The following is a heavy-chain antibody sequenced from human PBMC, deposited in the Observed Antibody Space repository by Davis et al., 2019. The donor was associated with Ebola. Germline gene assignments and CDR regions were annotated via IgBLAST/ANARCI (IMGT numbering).Heavy chain of an antibody. Sequence: GESLKISCAASSFPFTSYTMNWVRQAPGKGLEWVSSISSSGSYIYYADSVKGRFTISRDNAENSLYLQMNSLRAEDTAVYYCAEGHSSAFDLWGQGTMVIVSS. J-gene: IGHJ3*01. CDR2: ISSSGSYI. CDR3: AEGHSSAFDL. V-gene: IGHV3-21*01. CDR1: SFPFTSYT.